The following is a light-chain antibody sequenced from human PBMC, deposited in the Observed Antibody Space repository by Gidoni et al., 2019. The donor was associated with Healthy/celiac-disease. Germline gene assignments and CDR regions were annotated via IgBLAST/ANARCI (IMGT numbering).Light chain of an antibody. Sequence: QSALTQPASVSGSPGQSITISCPGTSSDVGGYNYVSWYQQHPGKAPKLMIYEVSNRPSGVPDRFSGSKSGNTASLTISGLQAEDEADYYCSSYTSSSTPYVFGTGTKVTVL. CDR1: SSDVGGYNY. CDR2: EVS. J-gene: IGLJ1*01. V-gene: IGLV2-14*01. CDR3: SSYTSSSTPYV.